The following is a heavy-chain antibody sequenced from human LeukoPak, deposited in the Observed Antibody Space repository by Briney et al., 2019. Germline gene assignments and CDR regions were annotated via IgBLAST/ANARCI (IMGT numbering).Heavy chain of an antibody. CDR2: IYYSGST. D-gene: IGHD3-3*01. CDR3: ARAPHRYDFWSGYFCYYYGMDV. Sequence: KPSETLSLTCTVSGGSISSYYWSWIRQPPGKGLEWIGYIYYSGSTNYNPSLKSRVTISVDTSKNQFSLKLSSVTAADTAVYYCARAPHRYDFWSGYFCYYYGMDVWGQGTTVTVSS. J-gene: IGHJ6*02. V-gene: IGHV4-59*01. CDR1: GGSISSYY.